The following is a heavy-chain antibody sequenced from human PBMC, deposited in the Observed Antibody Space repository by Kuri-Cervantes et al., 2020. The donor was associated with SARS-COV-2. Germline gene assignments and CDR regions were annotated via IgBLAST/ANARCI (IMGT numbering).Heavy chain of an antibody. V-gene: IGHV4-61*08. Sequence: SQTLSLTCAVSGGSISSGGYSWSWVRQPPGKGLEWIGYIYYSGSTNYNPSLKSRVTISVDTSKNQFSLKLSSVTAADTAVYYCARSSGDIVVVPVFDPWGQGTLVTVSS. CDR1: GGSISSGGYS. D-gene: IGHD2-2*01. CDR3: ARSSGDIVVVPVFDP. J-gene: IGHJ5*02. CDR2: IYYSGST.